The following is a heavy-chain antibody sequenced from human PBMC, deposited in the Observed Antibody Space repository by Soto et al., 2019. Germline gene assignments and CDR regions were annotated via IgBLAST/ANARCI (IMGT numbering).Heavy chain of an antibody. CDR2: TIPVFDTA. J-gene: IGHJ3*02. D-gene: IGHD3-10*01. CDR3: ARGVYGSGNYYTGPSAFDI. Sequence: QVQLEQSGAEVKKPGSSVKVSCKASGGTLSDHGVSWLRQAPGQGLEWVGGTIPVFDTAKYAQKFQGSVTIAGDKSTNIAYMELSSLRSEDTSFYYCARGVYGSGNYYTGPSAFDIWGQGTMVIVSS. V-gene: IGHV1-69*06. CDR1: GGTLSDHG.